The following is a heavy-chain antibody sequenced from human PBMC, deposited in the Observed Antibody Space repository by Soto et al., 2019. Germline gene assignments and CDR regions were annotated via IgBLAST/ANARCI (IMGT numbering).Heavy chain of an antibody. CDR2: ISGSGDST. J-gene: IGHJ5*02. Sequence: EVQLLESGGGLVQPGGSLRLSCAASGFTFGSYAMSWVRQAPGKGLEWVSGISGSGDSTSYADSVKGRFTVSSDNSKNSQHLKIRSVRGEDAAVYYCTKKVGGGFGELLAWGQGTLVTDSS. V-gene: IGHV3-23*01. CDR1: GFTFGSYA. D-gene: IGHD3-10*01. CDR3: TKKVGGGFGELLA.